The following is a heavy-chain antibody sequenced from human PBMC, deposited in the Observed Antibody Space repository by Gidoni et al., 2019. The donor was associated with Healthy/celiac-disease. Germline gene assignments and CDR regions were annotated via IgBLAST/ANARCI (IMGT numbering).Heavy chain of an antibody. Sequence: QVQLQESGPGLVKPSETLSLTCTVSGGSISSYYWSWIRQPPGKGLEWIGYIYYSGSTNYNPSLKSRVTISVDTSKNQFSLKLSSVTAADTAVYYCAREVKYCGGDCYLFDYWGQGTLVTVSS. CDR2: IYYSGST. J-gene: IGHJ4*02. CDR1: GGSISSYY. D-gene: IGHD2-21*02. CDR3: AREVKYCGGDCYLFDY. V-gene: IGHV4-59*01.